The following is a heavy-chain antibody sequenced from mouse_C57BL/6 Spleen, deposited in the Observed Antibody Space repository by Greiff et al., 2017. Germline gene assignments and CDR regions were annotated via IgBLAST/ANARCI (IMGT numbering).Heavy chain of an antibody. CDR2: ISSGRSTI. Sequence: EVQVVESGGGLVKPGGSLKLSCAASGFTFSDYGMHWVRQAPEKGLEWVAYISSGRSTIYYADTVKGRFTISRDNATHTLFLQMTSLSSEDTAKYYCARTSFAYWGQGTLVTVSA. CDR3: ARTSFAY. CDR1: GFTFSDYG. D-gene: IGHD6-1*01. J-gene: IGHJ3*01. V-gene: IGHV5-17*01.